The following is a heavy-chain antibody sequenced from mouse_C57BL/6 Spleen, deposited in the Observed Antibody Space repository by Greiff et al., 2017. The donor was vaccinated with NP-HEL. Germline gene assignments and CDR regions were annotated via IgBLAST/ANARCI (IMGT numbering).Heavy chain of an antibody. V-gene: IGHV5-4*01. CDR2: ISDGGSYT. CDR1: GFTFSSYA. CDR3: ARVYPYYYAMDY. Sequence: EVQLVESGGGLVKPGGSLKLSCAASGFTFSSYAMSWVRQTPEKRLEWVATISDGGSYTYYPDNVKGRFTISRDNAKNNLYLQMSHLKSEDTAMYYCARVYPYYYAMDYWGQGTSVTVSS. J-gene: IGHJ4*01.